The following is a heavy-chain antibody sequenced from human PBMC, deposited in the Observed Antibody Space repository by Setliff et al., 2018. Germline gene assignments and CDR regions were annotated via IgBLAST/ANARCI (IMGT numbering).Heavy chain of an antibody. Sequence: SETLSLTCTVSGASISSGTYYWAWIRQPPGKGLEWIGRIHYRGTTYSNASLASRVTISVDTSKNHFSLKLSSVTAADTAVYYCAGSTVTQVDYWGQGTLVTVSS. V-gene: IGHV4-39*02. CDR3: AGSTVTQVDY. D-gene: IGHD4-17*01. CDR1: GASISSGTYY. CDR2: IHYRGTT. J-gene: IGHJ4*02.